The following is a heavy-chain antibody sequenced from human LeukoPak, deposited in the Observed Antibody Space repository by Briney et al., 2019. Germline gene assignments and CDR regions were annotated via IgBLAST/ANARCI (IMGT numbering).Heavy chain of an antibody. Sequence: PSETLSLTCTVSGGSISSSSYYWGWIRQPPGKGLEWIGDINPSGSTYYNPSLKSRLTISVDTSKNQFSLKLRSVTAADTAVYYRARGRHDITMIVVVMTSVSYYLDVWGKETTVTVS. J-gene: IGHJ6*03. CDR3: ARGRHDITMIVVVMTSVSYYLDV. D-gene: IGHD3-22*01. V-gene: IGHV4-39*07. CDR2: INPSGST. CDR1: GGSISSSSYY.